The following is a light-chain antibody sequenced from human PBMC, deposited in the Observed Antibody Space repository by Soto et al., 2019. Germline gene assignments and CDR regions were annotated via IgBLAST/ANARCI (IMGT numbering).Light chain of an antibody. J-gene: IGKJ4*01. CDR3: QQYNKWPLT. V-gene: IGKV3-15*01. CDR1: QSVSSN. Sequence: EIVMTQSPATLSVSPGERATLSCRASQSVSSNLAWYQQKPGQAPRLLIYHASTRATGIPARFSGSGSGTEVTITISSLQSEDFAVYYCQQYNKWPLTFGGGTKVEIK. CDR2: HAS.